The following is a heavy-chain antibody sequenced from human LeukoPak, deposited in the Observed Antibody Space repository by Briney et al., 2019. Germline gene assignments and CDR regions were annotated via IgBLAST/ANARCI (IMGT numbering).Heavy chain of an antibody. CDR3: AAGGAQIEFCSSTSCYRPLYYYYGMDV. D-gene: IGHD2-2*02. Sequence: GGSLRLSCAASGFTFSSYAMSWVRQAPGKGLEWVSAMSGSGGSTYYADSVKGRFTISRDNSKNTLYLQMNSLRAEDTAVYYCAAGGAQIEFCSSTSCYRPLYYYYGMDVWGQGTTVTVSS. CDR2: MSGSGGST. V-gene: IGHV3-23*01. CDR1: GFTFSSYA. J-gene: IGHJ6*02.